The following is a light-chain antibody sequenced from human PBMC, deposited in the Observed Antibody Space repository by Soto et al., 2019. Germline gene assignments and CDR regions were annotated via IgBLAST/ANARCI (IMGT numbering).Light chain of an antibody. Sequence: EIVLTQSPATLSLSPGERATLSCRASQSVSSYLAWYQQKPGQAPRLLIYDASNRATGIPARFSGSGSGTHFTLTISSIEPEYFAVYYCQQRSNWPPYTFGQGTKLEIK. V-gene: IGKV3-11*01. CDR3: QQRSNWPPYT. CDR2: DAS. CDR1: QSVSSY. J-gene: IGKJ2*01.